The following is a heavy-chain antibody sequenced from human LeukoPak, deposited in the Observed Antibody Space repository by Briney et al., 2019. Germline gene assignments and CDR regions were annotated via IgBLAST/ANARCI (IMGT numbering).Heavy chain of an antibody. CDR2: IYYSGST. Sequence: SESLSLTCTVSGGSISSSSYYWGWIRQPPGKGLEWIGSIYYSGSTYYNPSLKSRVTISVDTSKNQFSLKLSSVTAADTAVYYCARGVNEWGSYLTHYFDYWGQGTLVTVSS. CDR1: GGSISSSSYY. V-gene: IGHV4-39*07. CDR3: ARGVNEWGSYLTHYFDY. D-gene: IGHD1-26*01. J-gene: IGHJ4*02.